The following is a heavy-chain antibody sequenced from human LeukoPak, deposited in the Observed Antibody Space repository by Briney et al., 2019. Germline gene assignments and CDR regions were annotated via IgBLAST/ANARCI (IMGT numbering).Heavy chain of an antibody. V-gene: IGHV3-7*04. Sequence: GGSLRLSCAASGFTFSSYWMSWVRQAPGKGLEWVANIKQDGSEEYYVDSVKGRFTISRDNAKNSLYLQMNSLRAEDTAVYYCARANVWSGYYGDYWGQGTLVTVSS. CDR2: IKQDGSEE. J-gene: IGHJ4*02. CDR3: ARANVWSGYYGDY. CDR1: GFTFSSYW. D-gene: IGHD3-3*01.